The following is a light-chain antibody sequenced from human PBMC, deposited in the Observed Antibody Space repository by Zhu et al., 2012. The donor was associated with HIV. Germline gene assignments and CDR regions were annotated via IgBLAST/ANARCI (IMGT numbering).Light chain of an antibody. Sequence: DIQMTQSPSTLSASVGDRVTITCRADQSISNLLAWYQQKPGKAPKLLIYMASSLESGAPSRFSGSGSGTDFTLTINSLQPDDFATYYCQQYDTLWTFGQGTKVEIK. CDR2: MAS. CDR3: QQYDTLWT. J-gene: IGKJ1*01. CDR1: QSISNL. V-gene: IGKV1-5*03.